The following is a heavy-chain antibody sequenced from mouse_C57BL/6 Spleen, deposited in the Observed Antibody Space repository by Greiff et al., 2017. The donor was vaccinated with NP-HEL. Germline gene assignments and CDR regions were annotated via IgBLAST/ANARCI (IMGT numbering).Heavy chain of an antibody. CDR1: GYTFTEYT. CDR2: FYPGSGSI. J-gene: IGHJ1*03. V-gene: IGHV1-62-2*01. CDR3: ARPGTTVVAHWYFDV. Sequence: VHLVESGAELVKPGASVKLSCKASGYTFTEYTIHWVKQRSGQGLEWIGWFYPGSGSIKYNEKFKDKATLTADKSSSTVYMELSRLTSEDSAVYFCARPGTTVVAHWYFDVWGTGTTVTVSS. D-gene: IGHD1-1*01.